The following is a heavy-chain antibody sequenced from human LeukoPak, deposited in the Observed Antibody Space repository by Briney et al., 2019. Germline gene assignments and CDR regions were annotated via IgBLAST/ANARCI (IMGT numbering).Heavy chain of an antibody. Sequence: ASVKVSCKASGYTFTSYDINWVRQATGQGLEWMGWMNPNSGNTGYAQKFQGRVTITRNTSISTAYMELSSLRSEDTAVYYCARGRGAVAGTGNTYYFDYWGQGTLVTVSS. CDR2: MNPNSGNT. D-gene: IGHD6-19*01. CDR1: GYTFTSYD. CDR3: ARGRGAVAGTGNTYYFDY. J-gene: IGHJ4*02. V-gene: IGHV1-8*03.